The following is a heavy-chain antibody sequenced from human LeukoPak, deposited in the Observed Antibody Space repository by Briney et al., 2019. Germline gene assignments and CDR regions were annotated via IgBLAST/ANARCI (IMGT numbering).Heavy chain of an antibody. CDR2: IFYSGST. CDR1: SDSISSNNYY. V-gene: IGHV4-39*02. Sequence: PSETLSLTCNVSSDSISSNNYYWGWIRQPPGKGLEWIGSIFYSGSTYYNPSLKSRVTISVDTSKNHFSLKLNSVTATGTAVYYCARTLNSLAVAGPFEYWGQGTLVTVSS. D-gene: IGHD6-19*01. J-gene: IGHJ4*02. CDR3: ARTLNSLAVAGPFEY.